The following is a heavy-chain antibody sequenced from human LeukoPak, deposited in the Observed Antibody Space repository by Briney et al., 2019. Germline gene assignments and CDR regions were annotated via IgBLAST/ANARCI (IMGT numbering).Heavy chain of an antibody. V-gene: IGHV1-69*13. CDR3: ARGGGYNHFDY. J-gene: IGHJ4*02. D-gene: IGHD5-24*01. CDR1: GGTFSSYA. CDR2: ITPIFGTA. Sequence: SVKVSCKASGGTFSSYAISWVRQAPGQGLEWMGGITPIFGTANYAQKFQGRVTITADESTSTAYMELSSLRSEDTAVYYCARGGGYNHFDYWGQGTLITVSS.